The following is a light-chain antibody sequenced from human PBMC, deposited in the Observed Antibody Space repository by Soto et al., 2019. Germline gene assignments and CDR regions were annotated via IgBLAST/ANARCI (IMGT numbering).Light chain of an antibody. V-gene: IGLV2-8*01. CDR2: EVS. CDR3: RSYAGSNNLGV. Sequence: QSALTQPPSASGSLGQSVTISCTGTSSDVGGYNYVSWYQQHPGKAPKLMIYEVSKRPSGVPDRFSGSKSGNTASLTVSGLQAEDAADYYCRSYAGSNNLGVFGGGTKLIVL. J-gene: IGLJ2*01. CDR1: SSDVGGYNY.